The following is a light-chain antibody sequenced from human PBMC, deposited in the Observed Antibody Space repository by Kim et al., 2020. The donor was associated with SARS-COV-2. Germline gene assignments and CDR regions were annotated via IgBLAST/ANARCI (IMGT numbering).Light chain of an antibody. CDR1: QSVSSSY. J-gene: IGKJ1*01. V-gene: IGKV3-20*01. CDR2: GAS. CDR3: QQYGSLWT. Sequence: EIVLTQSPGTLSLSPGERATLSCRASQSVSSSYLAWYQQKPGQAPRLLIYGASSRATGIPDRLSGSGSGTDFTLTISRLEPEEFAVYYCQQYGSLWTFGQGTKVDIK.